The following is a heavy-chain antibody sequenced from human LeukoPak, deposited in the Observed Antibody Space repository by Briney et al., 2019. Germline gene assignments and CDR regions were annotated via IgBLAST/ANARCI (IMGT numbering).Heavy chain of an antibody. CDR2: ISYDGSNK. V-gene: IGHV3-30*04. J-gene: IGHJ6*02. CDR3: ARDITIFPGYYYGMDV. Sequence: PGRSLRLSCAASGFTFSSYAMHWVRQAPGKGLEWVAVISYDGSNKYYADSVKGRFTISRDNSKNTLYLQMNSLGAEDTAVYYCARDITIFPGYYYGMDVWGQGTTVTVSS. CDR1: GFTFSSYA. D-gene: IGHD3-9*01.